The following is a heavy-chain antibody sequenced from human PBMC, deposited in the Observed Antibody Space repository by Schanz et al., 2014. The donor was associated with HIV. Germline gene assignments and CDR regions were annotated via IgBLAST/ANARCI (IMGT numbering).Heavy chain of an antibody. V-gene: IGHV1-18*01. CDR1: GDTFTSYG. CDR3: ARGDILTGLYPYYFDS. D-gene: IGHD3-9*01. Sequence: QVQLVQSGAEVKKPGASVKVSCKASGDTFTSYGISWVRQAPGQGLEWMGWISAYNGNTNYAQKLQGRVTMTRDTSTSTVYMQLSSLTSDDTAVYYCARGDILTGLYPYYFDSWGQGTLVTVSS. J-gene: IGHJ4*02. CDR2: ISAYNGNT.